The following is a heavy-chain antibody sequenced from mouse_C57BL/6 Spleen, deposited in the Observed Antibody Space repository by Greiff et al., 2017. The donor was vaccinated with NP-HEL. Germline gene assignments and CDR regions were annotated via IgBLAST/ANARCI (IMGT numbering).Heavy chain of an antibody. CDR2: IDPEDGDT. J-gene: IGHJ4*01. CDR1: GFNIKDYY. D-gene: IGHD2-3*01. Sequence: VQLQQSGAELVKPGASVKLSCTASGFNIKDYYMHWVKQRTEQGLAWIGRIDPEDGDTKYAPKFQGKATITADTSSNTAYLQLSSLTSEDTAVYYGARGGLYDGFSMDYGGQGNSVNVSS. CDR3: ARGGLYDGFSMDY. V-gene: IGHV14-2*01.